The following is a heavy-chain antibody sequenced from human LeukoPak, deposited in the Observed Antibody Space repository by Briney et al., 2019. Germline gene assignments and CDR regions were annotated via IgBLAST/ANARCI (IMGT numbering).Heavy chain of an antibody. D-gene: IGHD4-17*01. CDR3: ATTVTTRYYFDS. V-gene: IGHV4-39*02. Sequence: SSETLSLTCTVSGGSISDSSYYWGWIRQPPGKGLEWIGTIYYDGSTYYNPSLKSRVAISPDTSKSHFSLRLSSVTAADTSVYYCATTVTTRYYFDSWGQGSLVTVSS. J-gene: IGHJ4*02. CDR1: GGSISDSSYY. CDR2: IYYDGST.